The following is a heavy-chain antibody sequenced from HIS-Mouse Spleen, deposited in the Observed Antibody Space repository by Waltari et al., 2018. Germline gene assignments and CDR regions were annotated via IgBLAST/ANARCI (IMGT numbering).Heavy chain of an antibody. CDR2: IYYSGGT. V-gene: IGHV4-39*07. Sequence: QLQLQESGPGLVKPSETLSLTCTVPGGSISSSSYYWGWIRQPPGKGLVWIGSIYYSGGTYYNPSLKSRVTISVDTSKPQFSLKLSSVTAADTAVYYCAREIPYSSSWYDWYFDLWGRGTLVTVSS. D-gene: IGHD6-13*01. CDR1: GGSISSSSYY. J-gene: IGHJ2*01. CDR3: AREIPYSSSWYDWYFDL.